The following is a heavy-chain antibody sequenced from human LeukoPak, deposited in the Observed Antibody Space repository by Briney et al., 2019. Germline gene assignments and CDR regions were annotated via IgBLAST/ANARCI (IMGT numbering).Heavy chain of an antibody. CDR2: IYYSGST. Sequence: SETLSLTCTVSGGSISSYYWSWIRQPPGKGLEWIGYIYYSGSTNYNPSLKSRVTISVDTSKNQFSLKLSSVTAADTAVYYCARSLHPHYDFWSGYNNWGQGTLVTVSS. CDR3: ARSLHPHYDFWSGYNN. CDR1: GGSISSYY. D-gene: IGHD3-3*01. V-gene: IGHV4-59*08. J-gene: IGHJ4*02.